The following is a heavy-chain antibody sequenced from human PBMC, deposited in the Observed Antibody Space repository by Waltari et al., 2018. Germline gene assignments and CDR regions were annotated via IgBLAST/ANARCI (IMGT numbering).Heavy chain of an antibody. CDR1: GDSFSSDDYY. D-gene: IGHD1-26*01. CDR3: ARHYRADGGSFDI. V-gene: IGHV4-39*01. J-gene: IGHJ3*02. CDR2: VYYSGSS. Sequence: QVHLQESGPGLVKPSETLSLSCSVSGDSFSSDDYYWGWIRQPPGKGLEWIGSVYYSGSSYYNPSLKSRVTISLDKSKNQFSVLLTSVAAAGTAVYYCARHYRADGGSFDIWGQGTIVTVSS.